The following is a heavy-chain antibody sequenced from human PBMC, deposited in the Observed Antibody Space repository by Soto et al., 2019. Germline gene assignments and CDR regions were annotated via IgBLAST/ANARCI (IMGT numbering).Heavy chain of an antibody. D-gene: IGHD3-22*01. CDR3: ATESSGSSPLRFDF. CDR2: IYYSGST. Sequence: QVQLQESGPGLVKPSQTLSVTCTVSGGSVSNGDYYWSWIRQPPGKGLEWIGYIYYSGSTYYNPSLISRVTMSFDTSENQFSLKLSSVSDADTAMYYCATESSGSSPLRFDFWGQGTLVTVSS. CDR1: GGSVSNGDYY. J-gene: IGHJ4*02. V-gene: IGHV4-30-4*01.